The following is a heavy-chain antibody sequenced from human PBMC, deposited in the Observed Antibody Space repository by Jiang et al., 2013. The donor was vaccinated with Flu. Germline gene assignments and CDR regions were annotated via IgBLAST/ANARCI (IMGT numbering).Heavy chain of an antibody. CDR2: NPSGGST. Sequence: NPSGGSTSYAQKFQGRVTMTRDTSTSTVYMELSSLRSEDTAVYYCARASPYCSSTSCYYYYGMDVWGQGTTVTVSS. J-gene: IGHJ6*02. D-gene: IGHD2-2*01. CDR3: ARASPYCSSTSCYYYYGMDV. V-gene: IGHV1-46*01.